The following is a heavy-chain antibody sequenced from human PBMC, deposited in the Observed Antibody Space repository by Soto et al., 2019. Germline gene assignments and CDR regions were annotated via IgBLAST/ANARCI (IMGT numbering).Heavy chain of an antibody. V-gene: IGHV5-51*01. D-gene: IGHD3-22*01. CDR3: ATAYVYDFENSNYYRDAFDT. CDR1: GYSFSFYW. J-gene: IGHJ3*02. CDR2: MYPDDSDI. Sequence: PGESLKISCKASGYSFSFYWIGWVRQMPGKGLEWMAIMYPDDSDIRYSPSFEAHVTISADKSTSTAFLQWSSLKASDTAMYYCATAYVYDFENSNYYRDAFDTWGQGTLVTVSS.